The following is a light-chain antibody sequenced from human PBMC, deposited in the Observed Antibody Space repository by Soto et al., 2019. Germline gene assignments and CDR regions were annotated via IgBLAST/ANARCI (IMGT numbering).Light chain of an antibody. J-gene: IGKJ4*01. CDR1: QSVLYSSNNKNY. CDR2: WAS. Sequence: DIVMTQSPDSLAVSLGERATINCKSSQSVLYSSNNKNYLAWYQQKPGQPPKLLIYWASTRESGVPDGFSGRGSGTEFTLAISSLQAEDVVVYYCQQYYTNALTFGGGTKV. V-gene: IGKV4-1*01. CDR3: QQYYTNALT.